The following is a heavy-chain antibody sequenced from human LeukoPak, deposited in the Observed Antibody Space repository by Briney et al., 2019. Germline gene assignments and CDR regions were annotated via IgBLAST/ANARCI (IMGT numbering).Heavy chain of an antibody. V-gene: IGHV4-61*02. J-gene: IGHJ5*02. CDR1: GGSISSGSYY. CDR3: ARVPGRYCSGGSCNPRGWFDP. D-gene: IGHD2-15*01. CDR2: IYTSGST. Sequence: SQTLSLTCTVSGGSISSGSYYWSWIRQPAGKGLEWIGRIYTSGSTNYNPSLKSRVTISVDTSKKQFSLKLSSVTAADTAVYYCARVPGRYCSGGSCNPRGWFDPWGQGTLVTVSS.